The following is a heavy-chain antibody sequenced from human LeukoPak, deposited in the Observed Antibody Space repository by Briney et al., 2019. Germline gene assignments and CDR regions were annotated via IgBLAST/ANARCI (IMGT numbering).Heavy chain of an antibody. J-gene: IGHJ4*02. CDR1: GFTVSSNY. D-gene: IGHD6-19*01. CDR3: ARTRYSGGWYYRYYFDY. Sequence: GSLRLSCAASGFTVSSNYMSWVRQPPGKGLEWIGEINHSGSTNYNPSLKSRVTISVDTSKNQFSLKLSSVTAADTAVYYCARTRYSGGWYYRYYFDYWGQGTLVTVSS. V-gene: IGHV4-34*01. CDR2: INHSGST.